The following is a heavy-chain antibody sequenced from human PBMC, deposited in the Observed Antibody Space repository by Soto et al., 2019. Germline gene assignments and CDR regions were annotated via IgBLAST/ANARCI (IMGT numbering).Heavy chain of an antibody. CDR1: GGSISSGGYS. CDR3: AAGGGLPRYY. CDR2: IYHSGST. V-gene: IGHV4-30-2*01. J-gene: IGHJ4*02. Sequence: QLQLQESGSGLVKPSQTLSLTCAVSGGSISSGGYSWSLIRQPPGKGLEWIGYIYHSGSTYYNPSLKNRVPITVDRSKNQFSVKLSSVTAADTAVYYCAAGGGLPRYYWGQGTLVTVSS. D-gene: IGHD5-12*01.